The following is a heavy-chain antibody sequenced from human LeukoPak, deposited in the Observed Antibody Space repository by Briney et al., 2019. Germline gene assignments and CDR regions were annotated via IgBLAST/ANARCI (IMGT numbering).Heavy chain of an antibody. Sequence: GSLRLSCTASGFTFGDYAMSWFRQAPGKGLEWVGFIRSKAYGGTTEYAASVKGRFTISRDDSKSIAYLQMNSLKTEYTAVYYCTRDRSRIAAAGTYNDYWGQGTLVTVSS. CDR2: IRSKAYGGTT. D-gene: IGHD6-13*01. V-gene: IGHV3-49*03. CDR1: GFTFGDYA. J-gene: IGHJ4*02. CDR3: TRDRSRIAAAGTYNDY.